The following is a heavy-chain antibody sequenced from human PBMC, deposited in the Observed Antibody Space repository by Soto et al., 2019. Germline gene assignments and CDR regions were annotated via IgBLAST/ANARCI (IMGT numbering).Heavy chain of an antibody. CDR2: LNHSGST. J-gene: IGHJ4*02. CDR3: ARGPMVRGISNPFREYTYGPSPVDY. V-gene: IGHV4-34*01. D-gene: IGHD3-10*01. Sequence: SETLSLTCAVYGGSLSGYSWIWIRQPPGKGLEWIGELNHSGSTNYNPSLKSRVIMSVDTSKNQFSLTLSSVTAADTAVYYCARGPMVRGISNPFREYTYGPSPVDYWGQGTLVTVSS. CDR1: GGSLSGYS.